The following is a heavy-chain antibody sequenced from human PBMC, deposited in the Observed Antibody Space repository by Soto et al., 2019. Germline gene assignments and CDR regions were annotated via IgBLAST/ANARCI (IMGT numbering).Heavy chain of an antibody. CDR1: GGSISRYY. CDR3: ATRGYSYGYDLDY. J-gene: IGHJ4*02. Sequence: SETLSLTCTVSGGSISRYYRSWIRQPPGKGLEWIGYIYYSGSTTYNPSLKSRVTISVDTSKNQFSLKLSSVTAAVTAVYYCATRGYSYGYDLDYWGQGTLVT. V-gene: IGHV4-59*01. CDR2: IYYSGST. D-gene: IGHD5-18*01.